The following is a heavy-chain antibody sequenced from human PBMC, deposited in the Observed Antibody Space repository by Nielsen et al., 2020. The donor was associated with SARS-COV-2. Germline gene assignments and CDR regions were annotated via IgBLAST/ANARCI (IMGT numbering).Heavy chain of an antibody. CDR1: GGSISSSSYY. CDR2: ISGSGTTA. D-gene: IGHD5-18*01. CDR3: AKDLVFSGWVIQFEFDI. J-gene: IGHJ3*02. Sequence: GGSLRLSCTVSGGSISSSSYYWGWVRQAPGKGLEWVSSISGSGTTAYYADSVRGRFTISRDNSKNTLYLQMNSLKVEDTAVYYCAKDLVFSGWVIQFEFDIWGQGTMVTVSS. V-gene: IGHV3-23*01.